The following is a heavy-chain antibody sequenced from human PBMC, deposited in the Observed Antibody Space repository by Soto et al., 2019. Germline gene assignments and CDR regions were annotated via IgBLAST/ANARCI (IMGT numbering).Heavy chain of an antibody. Sequence: GESLKISCAASGFTFSNAWMNWVRQAPGKGLEWVGRIKSKTDGGTTDYAAPVKGRFTISRDDSKNTLYLQMNSLKTEDTAVYYCTTMIATTVTLYYYYYGMDVWGQGTTVTVSS. CDR2: IKSKTDGGTT. D-gene: IGHD4-17*01. J-gene: IGHJ6*02. CDR1: GFTFSNAW. CDR3: TTMIATTVTLYYYYYGMDV. V-gene: IGHV3-15*07.